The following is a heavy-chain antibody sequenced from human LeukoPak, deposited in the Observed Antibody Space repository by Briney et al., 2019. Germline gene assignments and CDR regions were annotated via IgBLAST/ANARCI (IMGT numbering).Heavy chain of an antibody. CDR1: GGSISSYY. V-gene: IGHV4-59*01. CDR2: IYYSGST. J-gene: IGHJ5*02. D-gene: IGHD5-12*01. CDR3: ARVLGYRIDP. Sequence: SETLSLTCTVSGGSISSYYWSWIRQPPGKGLEWIGYIYYSGSTNYNPSLKSRVTISVDTSKNQFSLKLSSVTAADTAGYYCARVLGYRIDPWGQGTLVTVSS.